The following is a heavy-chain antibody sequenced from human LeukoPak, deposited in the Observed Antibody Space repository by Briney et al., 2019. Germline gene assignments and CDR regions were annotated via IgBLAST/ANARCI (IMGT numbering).Heavy chain of an antibody. CDR3: ARHAQSPYSGSFDY. CDR2: IYYSGST. CDR1: GGSISSYY. J-gene: IGHJ4*02. D-gene: IGHD1-26*01. V-gene: IGHV4-59*08. Sequence: SETLSLTCTVSGGSISSYYWSWIRQPPGRGLEWIGYIYYSGSTNYNPSLKSRVTISVDTSKNQFSLKLSSVTAADTAVYYCARHAQSPYSGSFDYWGQGTLVTVSS.